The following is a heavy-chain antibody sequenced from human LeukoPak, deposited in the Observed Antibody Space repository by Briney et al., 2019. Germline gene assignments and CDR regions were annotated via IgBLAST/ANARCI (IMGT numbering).Heavy chain of an antibody. CDR3: AREENIAAAGTIDF. V-gene: IGHV3-21*01. D-gene: IGHD6-13*01. Sequence: PGGSLRLSCAASGFTFSTYSMNWVRQAPGKGLEWVSSIGGSSSYIYYADSVEGRFTISRDNAKNSLYLQMNSLRAEDTAVYYCAREENIAAAGTIDFWGQGTLVTVSS. CDR2: IGGSSSYI. J-gene: IGHJ4*02. CDR1: GFTFSTYS.